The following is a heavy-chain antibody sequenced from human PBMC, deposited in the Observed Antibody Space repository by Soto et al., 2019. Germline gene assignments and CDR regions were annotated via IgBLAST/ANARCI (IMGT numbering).Heavy chain of an antibody. CDR2: ISASGGGT. Sequence: GGSLRLSCTASGFTFSSYGMSWVRQAPGKGLEWVSLISASGGGTYYADSVKGRFTISRDNSKNTLYLQMNSLRAEDTAVYYCAKHAAAAAHDYWGQGTQVTVSS. V-gene: IGHV3-23*01. CDR3: AKHAAAAAHDY. D-gene: IGHD6-13*01. J-gene: IGHJ4*02. CDR1: GFTFSSYG.